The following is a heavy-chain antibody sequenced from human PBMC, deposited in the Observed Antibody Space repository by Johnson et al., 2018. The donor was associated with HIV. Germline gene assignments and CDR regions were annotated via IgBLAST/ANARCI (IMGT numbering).Heavy chain of an antibody. V-gene: IGHV3-20*04. D-gene: IGHD6-13*01. CDR1: GFTFSSYG. J-gene: IGHJ3*02. Sequence: VQLVESGGGVVQPGRSLRLSCAASGFTFSSYGMHWVRQAPGKGLEWVSGVNWNGGSTGYADSVKGRFTISRDNAKNSLYLQMKSLRAEDTALYYCASHRSIAADDAFDIWGQGTMVTVSS. CDR3: ASHRSIAADDAFDI. CDR2: VNWNGGST.